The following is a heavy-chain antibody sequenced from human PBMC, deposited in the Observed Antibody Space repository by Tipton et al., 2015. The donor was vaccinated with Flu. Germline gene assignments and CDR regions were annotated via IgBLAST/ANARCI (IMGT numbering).Heavy chain of an antibody. CDR3: AKVIPEIVAGLDY. CDR2: IRGSAGRGAGP. V-gene: IGHV3-23*01. CDR1: GFTFSRYA. D-gene: IGHD6-19*01. Sequence: GSLRLSCAASGFTFSRYAMSWVRQAPGKGLEWVSNIRGSAGRGAGPYYADSVKGRFSISRDNSKNTLYLHMNSLRAEDTAIYYCAKVIPEIVAGLDYWGQGTLVTVSS. J-gene: IGHJ4*02.